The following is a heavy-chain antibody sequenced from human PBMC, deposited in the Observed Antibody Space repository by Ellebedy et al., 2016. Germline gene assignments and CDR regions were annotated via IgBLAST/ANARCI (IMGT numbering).Heavy chain of an antibody. D-gene: IGHD4/OR15-4a*01. CDR3: AKGTMDYFYH. CDR2: ISWDSAVI. CDR1: GFTFNDYA. Sequence: SLKISXAGSGFTFNDYALHWVRQVAGKGLEWVSGISWDSAVIGYGGSVKGRFTISKDSAKNYLYLQMNSLRPEDTAFYYCAKGTMDYFYHWGQGTLVTVSS. V-gene: IGHV3-9*01. J-gene: IGHJ4*02.